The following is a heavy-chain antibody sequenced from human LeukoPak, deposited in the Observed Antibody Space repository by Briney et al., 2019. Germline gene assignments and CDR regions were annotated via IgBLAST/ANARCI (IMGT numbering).Heavy chain of an antibody. V-gene: IGHV3-74*01. CDR1: GFNFNNYW. Sequence: GSLILACAASGFNFNNYWMHWVRQPPGKGLEWVSRINSDGSTTTYADSVKGRFTISRDNTKNMLYLQMNSLTAEDTAMYYCASLSQYPSAWFDPWGQGTLVTVSS. J-gene: IGHJ5*02. CDR3: ASLSQYPSAWFDP. CDR2: INSDGSTT. D-gene: IGHD2/OR15-2a*01.